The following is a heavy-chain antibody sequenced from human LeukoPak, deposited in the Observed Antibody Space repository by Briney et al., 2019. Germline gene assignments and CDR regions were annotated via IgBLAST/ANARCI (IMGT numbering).Heavy chain of an antibody. D-gene: IGHD1-26*01. CDR1: GYTFTSYD. V-gene: IGHV1-8*01. CDR2: MNPNGGNT. J-gene: IGHJ5*02. CDR3: ARAKWELPGFDP. Sequence: ASVKVSCKASGYTFTSYDINWVRQATGQGLEWMGWMNPNGGNTGYAQKFQGRVTMTRNTSISTAYMELSSLRSEDTAVYYCARAKWELPGFDPWGQGTLVTVSS.